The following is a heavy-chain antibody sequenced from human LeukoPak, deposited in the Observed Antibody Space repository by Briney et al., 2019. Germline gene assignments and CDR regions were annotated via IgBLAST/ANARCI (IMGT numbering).Heavy chain of an antibody. CDR2: IYPGDSDT. J-gene: IGHJ4*02. D-gene: IGHD3-22*01. CDR3: ARLNYYDSSGYYYFDY. CDR1: GYSFTSYW. Sequence: GESLKISCKGSGYSFTSYWIGWVRQMPGKGLEWMGIIYPGDSDTRYSPSFQGQVTISADKSISTAYLQWSSLKASDTATYYCARLNYYDSSGYYYFDYWGQGTLVTVSS. V-gene: IGHV5-51*01.